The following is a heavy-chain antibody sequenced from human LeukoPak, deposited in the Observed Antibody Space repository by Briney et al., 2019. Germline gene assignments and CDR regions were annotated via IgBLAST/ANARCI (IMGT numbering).Heavy chain of an antibody. CDR1: GGSFSGYY. J-gene: IGHJ6*02. Sequence: SETLSLTCAVYGGSFSGYYWSWIRQPPGKGLEWIGEINHSGSTNYNPSLKSRVTISVDTSKNQFSLKLSSVTAADTAVYYCARAQYHDIFSYYYFYGMDVWGQGTTVTVSS. V-gene: IGHV4-34*01. CDR2: INHSGST. D-gene: IGHD3-9*01. CDR3: ARAQYHDIFSYYYFYGMDV.